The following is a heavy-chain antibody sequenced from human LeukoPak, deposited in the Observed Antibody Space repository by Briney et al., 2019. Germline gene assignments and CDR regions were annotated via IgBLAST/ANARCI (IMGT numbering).Heavy chain of an antibody. J-gene: IGHJ2*01. CDR3: AKDRSRDGGNTDGYFDL. V-gene: IGHV3-23*01. CDR2: ISGSGGST. CDR1: EFTFNTYA. Sequence: GGSLRLSCAASEFTFNTYAMSWVRQAPGKGLDCVSVISGSGGSTYYADSVKGRFTISRDNSKNTLYLQMNSLRAEDTAVYYCAKDRSRDGGNTDGYFDLWGRGTLVTVSS. D-gene: IGHD4-23*01.